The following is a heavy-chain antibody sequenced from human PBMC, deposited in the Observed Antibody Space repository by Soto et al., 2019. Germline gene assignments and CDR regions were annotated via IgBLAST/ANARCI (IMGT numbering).Heavy chain of an antibody. J-gene: IGHJ4*02. CDR3: ARAAYFGWDFDY. Sequence: EVQLVESGGGLVQPGGSLRLSCAASGFTFSGYDMHWVRQATGKGLEWASAIGTAGDTYYPGSVKGRFTISRENAKNSLYLQMNSLRAEDTAVYYCARAAYFGWDFDYWGQGTLVTVSS. V-gene: IGHV3-13*01. CDR2: IGTAGDT. CDR1: GFTFSGYD. D-gene: IGHD6-19*01.